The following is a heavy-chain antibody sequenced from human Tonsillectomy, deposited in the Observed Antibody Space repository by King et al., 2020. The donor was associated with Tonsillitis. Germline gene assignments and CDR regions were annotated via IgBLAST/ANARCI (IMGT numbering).Heavy chain of an antibody. D-gene: IGHD6-19*01. CDR2: IYYSGST. V-gene: IGHV4-39*01. CDR1: GGSISSSSYY. J-gene: IGHJ4*02. Sequence: QLQESGPGLVKPSETLSLTCTVSGGSISSSSYYWGWIRQPPGKGLEWIGSIYYSGSTYYNPSLKSRVTISVDTSKNQFSLRLSSVTAADTAVYYCARHPAGRIAVAGYFDYWGQGTLVTVSS. CDR3: ARHPAGRIAVAGYFDY.